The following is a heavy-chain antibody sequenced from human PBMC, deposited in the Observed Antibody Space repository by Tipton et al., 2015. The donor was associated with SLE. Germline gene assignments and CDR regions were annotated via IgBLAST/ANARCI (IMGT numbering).Heavy chain of an antibody. Sequence: SLRLSCAASGFTVSSNYMSWVRQAPGEGLEWVSVIYSGGSTYYADSVKGRFTISRDNSKNTLYLQMNSLRAEDTAVYYCARESYGGNRDIWGQGTMVTVSS. V-gene: IGHV3-53*05. CDR2: IYSGGST. CDR1: GFTVSSNY. J-gene: IGHJ3*02. D-gene: IGHD4-23*01. CDR3: ARESYGGNRDI.